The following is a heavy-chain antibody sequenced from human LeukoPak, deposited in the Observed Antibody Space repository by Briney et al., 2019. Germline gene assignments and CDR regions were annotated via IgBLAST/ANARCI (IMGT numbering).Heavy chain of an antibody. V-gene: IGHV4-34*01. CDR2: INHSGST. J-gene: IGHJ1*01. D-gene: IGHD3-3*01. CDR3: ARGPHYDFWSGYLRSGHFQH. CDR1: GGSFSGYY. Sequence: SETLSLTCAVYGGSFSGYYWSWIRQPPGKRLEWIGEINHSGSTNYNPSLKSRVTISVDTSKNQFSLKLSSVSAADTAVYYCARGPHYDFWSGYLRSGHFQHWGQGTLVTVSS.